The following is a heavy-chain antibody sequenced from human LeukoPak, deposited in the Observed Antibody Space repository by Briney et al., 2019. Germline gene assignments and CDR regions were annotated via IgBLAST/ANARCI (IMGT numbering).Heavy chain of an antibody. V-gene: IGHV3-21*01. Sequence: GGSLRLSCAASGFTFSSYSMNWVRQAPGKGLEWVSSISSSSRYIYYADSVKGRLTISRDNAKNSLYLQMNSLSAVDTAVYYCARFGDGVGEFLYYFYYWGQGNLVTVSS. CDR2: ISSSSRYI. CDR1: GFTFSSYS. D-gene: IGHD3-10*01. J-gene: IGHJ4*02. CDR3: ARFGDGVGEFLYYFYY.